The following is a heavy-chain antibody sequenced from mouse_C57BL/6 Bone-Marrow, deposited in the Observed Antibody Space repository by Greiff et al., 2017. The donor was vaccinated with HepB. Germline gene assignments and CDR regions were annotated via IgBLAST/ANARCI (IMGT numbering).Heavy chain of an antibody. Sequence: VQLQQPGAELVRPGTSVKLSCKASGYTFTSYWMHWVKQRPGQGLEWIGVIDPSDSYTNYNQKFKGKATLTVDTSSSTAYMQLSSLTSEDSAVYYSASRGPYDPIFDYWGQGTTLTVSS. CDR2: IDPSDSYT. J-gene: IGHJ2*01. V-gene: IGHV1-59*01. D-gene: IGHD2-3*01. CDR1: GYTFTSYW. CDR3: ASRGPYDPIFDY.